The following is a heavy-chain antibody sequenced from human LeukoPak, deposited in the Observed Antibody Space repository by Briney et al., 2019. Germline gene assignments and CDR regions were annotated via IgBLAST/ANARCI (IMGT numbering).Heavy chain of an antibody. D-gene: IGHD4-17*01. CDR1: GGSFSGYY. CDR3: ARHGDYGSGRGYYFDY. J-gene: IGHJ4*02. V-gene: IGHV4-34*01. Sequence: SETLSLTCAVYGGSFSGYYWSWIRQPPGKGLEWIGEINHSGSTNYNPSLKSRVTISVDTSKNQFSLKLSSVTAADTAVYYCARHGDYGSGRGYYFDYWGQGTLVTVSS. CDR2: INHSGST.